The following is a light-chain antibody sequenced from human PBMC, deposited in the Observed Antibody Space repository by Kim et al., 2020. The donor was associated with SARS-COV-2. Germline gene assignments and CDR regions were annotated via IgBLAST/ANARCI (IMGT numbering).Light chain of an antibody. CDR1: SGDVGGYKY. CDR3: SSYTSSTTWV. V-gene: IGLV2-14*04. Sequence: GQSITISCTGTSGDVGGYKYVSWYQQHPGKAPKLMIYDVSKRPSGVSNRFSGSKSGNTASLTISGLQAEDEADYYCSSYTSSTTWVFGGGTKLTVL. CDR2: DVS. J-gene: IGLJ3*02.